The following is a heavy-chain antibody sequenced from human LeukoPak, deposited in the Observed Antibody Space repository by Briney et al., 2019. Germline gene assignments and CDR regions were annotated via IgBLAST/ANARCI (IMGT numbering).Heavy chain of an antibody. CDR2: MNPNSGNT. CDR1: GYTFTSYG. D-gene: IGHD6-13*01. J-gene: IGHJ3*02. V-gene: IGHV1-8*02. CDR3: AVAYSSSGIDDAFDI. Sequence: ASVKVSCKASGYTFTSYGISWVRQAPGQGLEWMGWMNPNSGNTGYAQKFQGRVTMTRNTSISTAYMELSSLRSEDTAVYYCAVAYSSSGIDDAFDIWGQGTMVTVSS.